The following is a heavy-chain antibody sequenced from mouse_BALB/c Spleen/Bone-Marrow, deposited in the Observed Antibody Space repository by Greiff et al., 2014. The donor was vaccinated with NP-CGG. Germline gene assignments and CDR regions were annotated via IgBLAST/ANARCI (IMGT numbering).Heavy chain of an antibody. CDR3: ARALTGTWFAY. CDR2: IYPGNVNT. Sequence: VNLVESGPELVKPGASVKISCKASGYTFTRYYIHWVKQRPGQGLEWTGWIYPGNVNTKYNEKFKDKATLTADKSSSTAYMQLSSLTSEDSAVYFCARALTGTWFAYWGQGTLVTVSA. D-gene: IGHD4-1*01. J-gene: IGHJ3*01. CDR1: GYTFTRYY. V-gene: IGHV1S56*01.